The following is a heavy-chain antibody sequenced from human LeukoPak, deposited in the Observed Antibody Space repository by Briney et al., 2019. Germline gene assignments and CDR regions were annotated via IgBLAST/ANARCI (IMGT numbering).Heavy chain of an antibody. D-gene: IGHD3-3*01. Sequence: PSETLSLTCTVSGYSISSGYYWGWIRPPPGKGLEWIGIIYHSGSTYYNPSLKSRVTISVDTSKNQFSLKLSSVTAADTAVYYCARGPLYDFWSGYYYYYMDVWGKGTTVTVSS. V-gene: IGHV4-38-2*02. CDR1: GYSISSGYY. CDR2: IYHSGST. CDR3: ARGPLYDFWSGYYYYYMDV. J-gene: IGHJ6*03.